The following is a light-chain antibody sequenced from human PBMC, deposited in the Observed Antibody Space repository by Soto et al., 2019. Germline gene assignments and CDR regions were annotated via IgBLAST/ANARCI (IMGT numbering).Light chain of an antibody. Sequence: DIVMTQSPDSLAVSLGERATINCKSSQSVSNYLTWYQQKPGQPPKLLIYWASTRESGVPDRFSGSGSGTDFTLTISSLQAEDVAVYYCQQFYSSPCAFGPGTKVDLK. J-gene: IGKJ3*01. CDR1: QSVSNY. CDR2: WAS. CDR3: QQFYSSPCA. V-gene: IGKV4-1*01.